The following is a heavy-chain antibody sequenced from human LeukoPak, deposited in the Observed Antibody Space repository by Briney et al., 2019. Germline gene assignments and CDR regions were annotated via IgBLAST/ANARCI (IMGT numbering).Heavy chain of an antibody. Sequence: SETLSLTCTVSGGSISSYYWSWIRQPPGKGLEWIGYIYYSGSTNYNPSLKSRVTISVDTSKNQFSLKLSSVTAADTAVYYCARLSCSGGTCYSSRGNFDYWGQGTLVTVSS. CDR3: ARLSCSGGTCYSSRGNFDY. D-gene: IGHD2-15*01. CDR1: GGSISSYY. CDR2: IYYSGST. V-gene: IGHV4-59*01. J-gene: IGHJ4*02.